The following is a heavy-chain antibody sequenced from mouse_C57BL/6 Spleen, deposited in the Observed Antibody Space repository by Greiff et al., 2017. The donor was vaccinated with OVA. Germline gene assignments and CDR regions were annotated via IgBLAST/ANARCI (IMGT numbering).Heavy chain of an antibody. D-gene: IGHD2-1*01. J-gene: IGHJ3*01. V-gene: IGHV1-53*01. CDR1: GYTFTSYW. Sequence: QVQLKQPGTELVKPGASVKLSCKASGYTFTSYWMHWVKQRPGQGLEWIGNINPSNGGTNYNEKFKSKATLTVDKSSSTAYMQLSSLTSEDSAVYYCALGRGNYVWFAYWGQGTLVTVSA. CDR3: ALGRGNYVWFAY. CDR2: INPSNGGT.